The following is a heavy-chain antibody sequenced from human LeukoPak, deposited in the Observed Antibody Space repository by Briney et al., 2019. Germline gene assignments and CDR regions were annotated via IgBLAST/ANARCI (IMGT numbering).Heavy chain of an antibody. D-gene: IGHD3-22*01. V-gene: IGHV3-21*01. J-gene: IGHJ6*03. Sequence: GGSLRLSCAASGFTFSSYSMNWVRQAPGKGLEWVSSISSSSSYIYYADSVKGRFTISRDNAKNSLYLQMNSLGAEDTAVYYCARDLYYYDSSGYYLEYYYYYYMDVWGKGTTVAVSS. CDR3: ARDLYYYDSSGYYLEYYYYYYMDV. CDR1: GFTFSSYS. CDR2: ISSSSSYI.